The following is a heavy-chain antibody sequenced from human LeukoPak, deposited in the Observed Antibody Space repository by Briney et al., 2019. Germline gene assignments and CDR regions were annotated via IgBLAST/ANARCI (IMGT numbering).Heavy chain of an antibody. V-gene: IGHV3-23*01. J-gene: IGHJ4*02. CDR3: AKDPRAMVSLFDY. Sequence: SGGSLRLSCAASGFTFSSYAMSWVRQAPGKGLEWVSAISGSGGSTYYADSVKGRFTISRDNSKNTLYLQMNSLRAEDTAVYYCAKDPRAMVSLFDYWGQGTLVTVSS. CDR1: GFTFSSYA. D-gene: IGHD5-18*01. CDR2: ISGSGGST.